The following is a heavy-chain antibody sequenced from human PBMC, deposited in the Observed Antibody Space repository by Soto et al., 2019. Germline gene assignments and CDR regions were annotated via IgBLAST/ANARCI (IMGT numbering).Heavy chain of an antibody. D-gene: IGHD6-25*01. Sequence: GGSLRLSCAASGFTFSSYSMNWVRQAPGKGLEWVSYISSSSSTIYYAASVKGRFTISRDNAKNSLYLQMNSLRDEDTAVYYCARERIAALYGGYYYYGMDVWGQGTTVTVCS. CDR2: ISSSSSTI. CDR1: GFTFSSYS. J-gene: IGHJ6*02. V-gene: IGHV3-48*02. CDR3: ARERIAALYGGYYYYGMDV.